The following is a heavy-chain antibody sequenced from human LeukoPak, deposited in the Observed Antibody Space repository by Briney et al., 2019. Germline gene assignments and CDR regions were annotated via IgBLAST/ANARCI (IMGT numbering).Heavy chain of an antibody. Sequence: PGGFMSPSCAAAGFTVSSYNINWVRQARGKGLEWVTILYSNGTAYYADSVKGRFTISTDNSKNTLYLQMNSLRGDDTAVYYCAREDPIVYWGQGTLVTVSS. CDR2: LYSNGTA. V-gene: IGHV3-53*05. J-gene: IGHJ4*02. CDR1: GFTVSSYN. CDR3: AREDPIVY.